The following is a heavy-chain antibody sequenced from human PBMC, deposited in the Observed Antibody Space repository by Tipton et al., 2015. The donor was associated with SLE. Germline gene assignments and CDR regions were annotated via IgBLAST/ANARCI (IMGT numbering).Heavy chain of an antibody. Sequence: SLRLSCAASGFTFEDYAMHWVRQAPGKGLEWVASIKQDGSDKYYVDSVKGRFTISRDNANNSLFLQMNTLRADDTALYYCARDRETAVVGNIDYWGQGTLVTVSS. CDR1: GFTFEDYA. CDR3: ARDRETAVVGNIDY. CDR2: IKQDGSDK. J-gene: IGHJ4*02. D-gene: IGHD6-19*01. V-gene: IGHV3-7*03.